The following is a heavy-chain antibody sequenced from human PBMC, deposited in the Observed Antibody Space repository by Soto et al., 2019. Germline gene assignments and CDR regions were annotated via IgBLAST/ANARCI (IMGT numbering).Heavy chain of an antibody. V-gene: IGHV1-69*13. D-gene: IGHD5-12*01. J-gene: IGHJ4*02. CDR3: ARDWDGYNSFDY. Sequence: SVKVSCKASGGTFSSYAISWVRQAPGQGLEWMGGIIPIFGTANYAQKFQGRVTITADESTSTAYMELSSLRSEDTAVYYCARDWDGYNSFDYWGQGPLVTVSS. CDR1: GGTFSSYA. CDR2: IIPIFGTA.